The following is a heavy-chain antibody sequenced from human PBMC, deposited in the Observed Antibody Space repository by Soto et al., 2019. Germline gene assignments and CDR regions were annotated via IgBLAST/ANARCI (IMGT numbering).Heavy chain of an antibody. CDR2: ISAYNGNT. V-gene: IGHV1-18*01. CDR1: GYTFTGYG. J-gene: IGHJ4*02. CDR3: AREGYYYDSSGYDNFDY. D-gene: IGHD3-22*01. Sequence: GASVKVSCKASGYTFTGYGISWVRQAPGQGLEWMGWISAYNGNTNYAQKLQGRVTMTTDTSTSTAYMELRSLRSDDTAVYYCAREGYYYDSSGYDNFDYWGQGTLVTVSS.